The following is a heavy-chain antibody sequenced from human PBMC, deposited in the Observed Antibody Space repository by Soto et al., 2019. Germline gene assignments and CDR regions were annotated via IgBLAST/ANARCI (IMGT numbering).Heavy chain of an antibody. V-gene: IGHV3-23*01. CDR3: AKFLSGPFDY. Sequence: PGWSLRLSCASSVFTFSSYAMSWVRQAPGKGLEWVSAISGSGGSTYYADSVKGRFTISRDNSKNTLYLQMNSLRAEDTAVYYCAKFLSGPFDYWGQGTLVTVSS. J-gene: IGHJ4*02. CDR1: VFTFSSYA. CDR2: ISGSGGST.